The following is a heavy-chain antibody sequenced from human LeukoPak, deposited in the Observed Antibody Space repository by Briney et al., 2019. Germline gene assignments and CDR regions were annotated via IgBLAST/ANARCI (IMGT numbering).Heavy chain of an antibody. CDR1: GFTFSSYS. CDR3: ASGNSGYDRQGDFDY. Sequence: GGSLRLSCAASGFTFSSYSMNWVRQAPGKGLEWVSSISSSSSYIYYADSVKGRFTISRDNAKNSLYLQMNSLRAEDTAVYYCASGNSGYDRQGDFDYWGQGTLVTVSS. V-gene: IGHV3-21*01. CDR2: ISSSSSYI. D-gene: IGHD5-12*01. J-gene: IGHJ4*02.